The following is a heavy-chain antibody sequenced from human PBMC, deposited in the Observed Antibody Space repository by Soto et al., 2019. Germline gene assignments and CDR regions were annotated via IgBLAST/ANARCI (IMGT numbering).Heavy chain of an antibody. CDR3: ASIAAPGTTHFDF. V-gene: IGHV4-39*01. CDR1: GGSIGSSSYY. Sequence: TSETLSLTCTVSGGSIGSSSYYWCWIRQSPGKGLEWIGNIYYSGNTFYNPSLKSRVTISVDTSKNQFYLHLSSVTAADTAIFYCASIAAPGTTHFDFWGQGTLVTVSS. J-gene: IGHJ4*02. D-gene: IGHD6-13*01. CDR2: IYYSGNT.